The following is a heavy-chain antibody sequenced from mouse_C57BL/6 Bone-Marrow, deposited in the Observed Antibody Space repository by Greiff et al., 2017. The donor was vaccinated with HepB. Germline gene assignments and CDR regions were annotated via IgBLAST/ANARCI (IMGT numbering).Heavy chain of an antibody. V-gene: IGHV1-64*01. CDR3: ARKLQWYFDV. Sequence: QVQLQQPGAELVKPGASVKLSCKASGYTFTSYWMHWVKQRPGQGLEWIGMIHPNSGSTNYNVKFKSKATLTVDKSSSTAYMQLSSLTSEDSAVYYCARKLQWYFDVWGTATTVSVSS. CDR1: GYTFTSYW. J-gene: IGHJ1*03. CDR2: IHPNSGST.